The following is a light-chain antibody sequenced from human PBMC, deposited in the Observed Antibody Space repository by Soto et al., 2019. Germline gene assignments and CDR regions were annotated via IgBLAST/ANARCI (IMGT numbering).Light chain of an antibody. CDR3: QQYNTYRT. Sequence: DIQMTQSPSTLSASVGDRVTITCRASQSISSWLAWYQQKPGKAPKVLIYKASSLESGVPSRFSGNGSGTEFPLTISSLQPDDFATYYCQQYNTYRTFGQGTKVEIK. CDR1: QSISSW. V-gene: IGKV1-5*03. J-gene: IGKJ1*01. CDR2: KAS.